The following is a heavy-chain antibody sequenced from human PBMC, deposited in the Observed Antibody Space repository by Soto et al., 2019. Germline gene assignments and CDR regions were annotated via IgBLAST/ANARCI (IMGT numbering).Heavy chain of an antibody. Sequence: GGSLRLSCAASGFTFSSYGMHWVRQAPGRGLEWVAVLWYDGSNKYYADSVKGRFTISRDNSKNTLYLQMNSLRAEDTAVYYCARKQLSPYYYYMDVWGKGTTVTVSS. CDR3: ARKQLSPYYYYMDV. J-gene: IGHJ6*03. CDR1: GFTFSSYG. V-gene: IGHV3-33*01. CDR2: LWYDGSNK. D-gene: IGHD6-13*01.